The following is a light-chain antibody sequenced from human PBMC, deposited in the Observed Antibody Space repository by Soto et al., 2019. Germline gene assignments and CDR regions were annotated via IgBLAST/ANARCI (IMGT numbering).Light chain of an antibody. CDR2: DAS. J-gene: IGKJ4*01. CDR3: QQRTNWPPLT. Sequence: EIVLTQSPATLSLSPGERATLSCRASQSVGTYLAWYQQKPGQAPRLLIYDASIRATGIPARFSGSGSGTDFTLTISSLEPEDLAVYYCQQRTNWPPLTFGGGTKVEIK. V-gene: IGKV3-11*01. CDR1: QSVGTY.